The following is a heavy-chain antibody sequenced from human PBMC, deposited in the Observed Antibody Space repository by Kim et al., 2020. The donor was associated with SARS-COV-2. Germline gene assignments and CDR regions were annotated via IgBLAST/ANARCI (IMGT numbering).Heavy chain of an antibody. D-gene: IGHD3-9*01. Sequence: SETLSLTCGVSGGSLSGLYWAWIRQPPGKGLEWMGEVNHSGSANYNPSLKTRVTISVDTSKNHFSLKLTSLSAADTAVYYCSRGPSDIMIGYYKNYYYGMDVWGQGTRSPSP. CDR2: VNHSGSA. CDR3: SRGPSDIMIGYYKNYYYGMDV. CDR1: GGSLSGLY. J-gene: IGHJ6*02. V-gene: IGHV4-34*01.